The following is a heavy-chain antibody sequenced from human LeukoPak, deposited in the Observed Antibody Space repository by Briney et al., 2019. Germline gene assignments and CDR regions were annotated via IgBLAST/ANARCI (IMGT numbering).Heavy chain of an antibody. J-gene: IGHJ3*02. CDR3: ARKDYGSGSYYNELPFDI. V-gene: IGHV1-69*01. CDR2: IIPIFGTA. Sequence: LVKVSCKASGGTFSSYAISWVRQAPGQGLEWMGGIIPIFGTANYAQKFQGRVTITADESTSTAYMELSSLRSEDTAVYYCARKDYGSGSYYNELPFDIWGQGTMVTVSS. CDR1: GGTFSSYA. D-gene: IGHD3-10*01.